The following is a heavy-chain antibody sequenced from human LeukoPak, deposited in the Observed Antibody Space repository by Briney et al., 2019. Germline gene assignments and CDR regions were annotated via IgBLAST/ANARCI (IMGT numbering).Heavy chain of an antibody. V-gene: IGHV3-23*01. CDR1: GFTFSSYA. CDR3: ATDNDDSGADGDFDY. Sequence: GGSLRLSCAASGFTFSSYAMNWVRQAPGKGLEWVSGISHSDSRTYYADSVRGRFTISRDNSENTLYLQMNDLRTEDTAVYYCATDNDDSGADGDFDYWGQGTLVTVSS. D-gene: IGHD3-22*01. J-gene: IGHJ4*02. CDR2: ISHSDSRT.